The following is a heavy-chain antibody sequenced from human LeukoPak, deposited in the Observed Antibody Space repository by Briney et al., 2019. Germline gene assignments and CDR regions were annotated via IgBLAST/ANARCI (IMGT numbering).Heavy chain of an antibody. J-gene: IGHJ6*02. CDR1: GGTFSSYA. D-gene: IGHD5-18*01. CDR2: IIPIFGTA. Sequence: SVKVSCKASGGTFSSYAISWVRQAPGQGLEWMGGIIPIFGTANYAQKFQGRVTITADESTSTAYMELSSLRSEDTAVYYCARSLDTYYGMDVWGQGTTVTVSS. CDR3: ARSLDTYYGMDV. V-gene: IGHV1-69*13.